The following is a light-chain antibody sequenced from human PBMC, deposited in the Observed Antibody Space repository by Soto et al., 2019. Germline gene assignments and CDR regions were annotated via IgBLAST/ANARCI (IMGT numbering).Light chain of an antibody. V-gene: IGLV2-11*01. CDR3: CSYAGSYTYV. CDR2: DVS. CDR1: SSDVGGYKY. Sequence: QSVLTQPRSVSGSPGRSVTISCAGTSSDVGGYKYVSWYQQHPGKAPKIMIYDVSGRPSGVPDRFSGSKSGNTASLTISGLQAEDEADYYCCSYAGSYTYVFGTGTKV. J-gene: IGLJ1*01.